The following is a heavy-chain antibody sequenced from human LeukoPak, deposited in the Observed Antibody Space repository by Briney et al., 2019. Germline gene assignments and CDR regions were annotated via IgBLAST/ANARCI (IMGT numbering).Heavy chain of an antibody. CDR2: ISSSSSYI. J-gene: IGHJ6*04. V-gene: IGHV3-21*01. Sequence: PGGSLRLSCAAPGFTFSSYSMNWVRQAPGKGLEWVSSISSSSSYIYYADSVKGRFTISRDNAKNSLYLQMNSLRAEDTAVYYCATLGSNYGMDVWGKGTTVTVSS. CDR3: ATLGSNYGMDV. CDR1: GFTFSSYS. D-gene: IGHD7-27*01.